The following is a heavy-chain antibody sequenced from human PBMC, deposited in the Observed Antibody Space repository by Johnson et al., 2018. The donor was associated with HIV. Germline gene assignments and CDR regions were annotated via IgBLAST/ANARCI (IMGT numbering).Heavy chain of an antibody. CDR2: ISSDGSTK. J-gene: IGHJ3*02. CDR3: AKLSIFGVVETDGFDI. D-gene: IGHD3-3*01. Sequence: QVQVVESGGGLVKPGGSLRLSCAASGFTFSDYYMSWIRQAPGKGLEWVAVISSDGSTKYYGDSLEGRVTISRDNSKNSLYLQMNSLRADDTAVYHCAKLSIFGVVETDGFDIWGQGTMVTVSS. V-gene: IGHV3-30*18. CDR1: GFTFSDYY.